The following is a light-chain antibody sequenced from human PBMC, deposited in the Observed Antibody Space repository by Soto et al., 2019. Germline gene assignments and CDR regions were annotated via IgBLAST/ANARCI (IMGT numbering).Light chain of an antibody. J-gene: IGKJ3*01. CDR1: QSVSSSY. Sequence: EIVLTQSPGTLSLSPGERATLSCRASQSVSSSYLAWYQQKPGQAPRLLIYGASSSATGIPDRFSSSGSGTDFTLTISRLEPDDLAVYYCQQYCSSPFTFGPRTKVDIK. CDR3: QQYCSSPFT. CDR2: GAS. V-gene: IGKV3-20*01.